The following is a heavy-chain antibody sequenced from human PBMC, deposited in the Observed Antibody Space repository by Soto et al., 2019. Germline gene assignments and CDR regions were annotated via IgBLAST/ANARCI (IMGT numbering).Heavy chain of an antibody. D-gene: IGHD1-26*01. CDR1: GYTFTSYA. Sequence: QVQLVQSGAEEKKPGASVKVSCKASGYTFTSYAMHWVRQAPGQRLEWMGWINAGNGNTKYSQKFQGRVTITRDRSASTAYMELSSLRSEDTAVYYCAGVLVGATPVDYWGQGTLVTVSS. CDR2: INAGNGNT. V-gene: IGHV1-3*05. J-gene: IGHJ4*02. CDR3: AGVLVGATPVDY.